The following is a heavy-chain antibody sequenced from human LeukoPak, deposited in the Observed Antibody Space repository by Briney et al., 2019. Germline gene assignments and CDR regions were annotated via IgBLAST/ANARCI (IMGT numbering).Heavy chain of an antibody. CDR3: ARQFVGYSFFDY. CDR1: GGSLSSSSYY. CDR2: IYDSGST. V-gene: IGHV4-39*01. D-gene: IGHD5-18*01. J-gene: IGHJ4*02. Sequence: SETLSLTCTVSGGSLSSSSYYWGWVRQPGGRGVEWGGSIYDSGSTYYNPSRKGRVTISLDTSKNHFSLKLSSVTAPDTAVYYCARQFVGYSFFDYWGQGTLVTVSS.